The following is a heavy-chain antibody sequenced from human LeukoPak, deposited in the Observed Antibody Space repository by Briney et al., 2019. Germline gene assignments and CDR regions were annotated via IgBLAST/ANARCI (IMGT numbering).Heavy chain of an antibody. D-gene: IGHD3-22*01. CDR3: ARDYYDSSGYYLNY. CDR2: IIPILGIA. J-gene: IGHJ4*02. CDR1: GGTFSSYA. Sequence: GASVKVSCKASGGTFSSYAISWVRQAPGQGLEWMGRIIPILGIANYAQKLQGRVTITADKSTSTAYMELSSLRSEDTAVYYCARDYYDSSGYYLNYWGQGTLVTVSS. V-gene: IGHV1-69*04.